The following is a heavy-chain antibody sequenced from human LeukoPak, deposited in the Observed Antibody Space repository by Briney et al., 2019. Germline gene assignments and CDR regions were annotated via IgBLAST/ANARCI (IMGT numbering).Heavy chain of an antibody. CDR1: GFTFDDYA. J-gene: IGHJ5*02. CDR3: AKEGYCSSTSCYTGWFDP. CDR2: ISWNSGSI. Sequence: PGGSLRLSCAASGFTFDDYAMHWVRQAPGKGLEWVSGISWNSGSIGYADSVKGRFTISRDNAKNSLYLQMNSLRAEDTALYYCAKEGYCSSTSCYTGWFDPWGQGTLVTVSS. D-gene: IGHD2-2*02. V-gene: IGHV3-9*01.